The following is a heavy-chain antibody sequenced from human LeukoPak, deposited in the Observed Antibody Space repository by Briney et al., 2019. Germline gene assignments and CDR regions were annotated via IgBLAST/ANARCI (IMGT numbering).Heavy chain of an antibody. V-gene: IGHV3-30*04. J-gene: IGHJ4*02. CDR2: ISFDGSSK. CDR1: GFTFSSYA. CDR3: AREDGDVPGKDY. Sequence: PGGFLRLSCAASGFTFSSYAMHWVRQAPGKGLEWVALISFDGSSKWYADSVKGRFTITRDNSKNTLSLQMNSLRPEDMAVYYCAREDGDVPGKDYWGQGTLVTVSS. D-gene: IGHD3-10*02.